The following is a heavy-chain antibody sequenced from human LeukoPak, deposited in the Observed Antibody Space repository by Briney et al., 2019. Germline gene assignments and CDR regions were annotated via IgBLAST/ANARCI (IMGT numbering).Heavy chain of an antibody. J-gene: IGHJ4*02. CDR3: ARDTAAAGTPFDY. Sequence: ASVKVSCKASGGTFSSYAISWVRQAPGQGLEWTGIINPSGGSTSYAQKFQGRVTMTRDMSTSTVYMELSSLRSEDTAVYYCARDTAAAGTPFDYWGQGTLVTVSS. V-gene: IGHV1-46*01. CDR1: GGTFSSYA. CDR2: INPSGGST. D-gene: IGHD6-13*01.